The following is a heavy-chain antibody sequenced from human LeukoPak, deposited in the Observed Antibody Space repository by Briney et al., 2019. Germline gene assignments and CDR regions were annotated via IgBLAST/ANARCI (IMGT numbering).Heavy chain of an antibody. CDR2: ISGDGGST. CDR3: AKDISVTVTTLDYYYGMDV. V-gene: IGHV3-43*02. D-gene: IGHD4-17*01. J-gene: IGHJ6*02. CDR1: GFTFDDYA. Sequence: PGGPLRLSCAASGFTFDDYAMHWVRQAPGKGLEWVSLISGDGGSTYYADSVKGRFTISRDNSKNSLYLQMNSLRTEDTALYYCAKDISVTVTTLDYYYGMDVWGQGTTVTVSS.